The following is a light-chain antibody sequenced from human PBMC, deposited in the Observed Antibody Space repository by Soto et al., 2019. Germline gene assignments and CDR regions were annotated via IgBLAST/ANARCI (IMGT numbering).Light chain of an antibody. Sequence: QSVLTQPPSASGSPGQSVTISCTGTSSDVGSYNYVSWYQQHPGKAPKLMIYEVNKRPSGVPDRFSGSKSGNTASLTVSGLLAEDEADYYCSSYAGSNNVIFGGGTKLTVL. CDR2: EVN. J-gene: IGLJ2*01. CDR1: SSDVGSYNY. V-gene: IGLV2-8*01. CDR3: SSYAGSNNVI.